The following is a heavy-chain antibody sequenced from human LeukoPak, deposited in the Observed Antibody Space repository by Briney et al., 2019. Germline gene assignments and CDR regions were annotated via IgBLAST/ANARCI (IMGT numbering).Heavy chain of an antibody. CDR2: ITGGGETT. CDR1: GFTFSSFA. Sequence: GGSLRLSCAASGFTFSSFATTWVGQTPGEGLEWVSTITGGGETTFHSNAVKGRFTISRDNSNNTLYLQMNSLRAEDTAVYFCAKGVYYDSGSCNKWGQGTTVTVSS. D-gene: IGHD3-10*01. CDR3: AKGVYYDSGSCNK. J-gene: IGHJ4*02. V-gene: IGHV3-23*01.